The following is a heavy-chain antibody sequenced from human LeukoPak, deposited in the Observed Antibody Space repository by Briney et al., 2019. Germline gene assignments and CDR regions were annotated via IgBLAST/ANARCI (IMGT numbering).Heavy chain of an antibody. CDR1: GFTFSSYA. J-gene: IGHJ4*02. CDR2: ISGSCGST. D-gene: IGHD6-25*01. CDR3: AKGQRVGSAGDY. V-gene: IGHV3-23*01. Sequence: GGSLRLSCAASGFTFSSYAMSWVRQAPGKGLEWVSAISGSCGSTYYADSVKGRFTISRDNSKNTLYLQMNSLRAEDTAVYYCAKGQRVGSAGDYWGQGALVTVSS.